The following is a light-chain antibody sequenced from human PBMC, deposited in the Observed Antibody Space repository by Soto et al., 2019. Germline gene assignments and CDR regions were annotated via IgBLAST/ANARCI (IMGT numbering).Light chain of an antibody. V-gene: IGKV1-8*01. CDR3: QQYNNYPCT. J-gene: IGKJ1*01. CDR1: QDVGRS. Sequence: AIRMTQSPSSLSASAGDRVTIACRASQDVGRSLAWYQQKPGQAPKLMIYGASTLQSGVPSRFSGGGSGTDFTLTISGLQSEDFATYYCQQYNNYPCTFGQGTKVEIK. CDR2: GAS.